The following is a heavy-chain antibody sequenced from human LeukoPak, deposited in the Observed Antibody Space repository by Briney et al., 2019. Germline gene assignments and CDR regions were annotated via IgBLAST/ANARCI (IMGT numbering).Heavy chain of an antibody. CDR2: IYYSGNT. V-gene: IGHV4-39*01. D-gene: IGHD3-9*01. CDR1: GGSISSSSYY. CDR3: ARHADYDILTGLFDP. J-gene: IGHJ5*02. Sequence: SETLSLTCTVSGGSISSSSYYWGWIRQPPGKGLEWIVSIYYSGNTYYSLSLKSRVTISVDTSRNQFSLKLTSVTAADTAVYYCARHADYDILTGLFDPWGQGTLVTVSS.